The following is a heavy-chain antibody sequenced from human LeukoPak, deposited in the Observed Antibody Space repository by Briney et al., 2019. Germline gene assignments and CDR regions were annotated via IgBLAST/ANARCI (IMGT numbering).Heavy chain of an antibody. CDR1: GFTFNSYG. J-gene: IGHJ4*02. V-gene: IGHV3-30*03. D-gene: IGHD3-22*01. Sequence: GTSLRLSCAASGFTFNSYGMHWVRQAPGKVLEGAAVISYDGSNKYYAVSVKGRFTISRDNSKNTLYLQMNSLRAEDTAVYYCARQMIYYDSSGLDYWGQGTLVTVSS. CDR2: ISYDGSNK. CDR3: ARQMIYYDSSGLDY.